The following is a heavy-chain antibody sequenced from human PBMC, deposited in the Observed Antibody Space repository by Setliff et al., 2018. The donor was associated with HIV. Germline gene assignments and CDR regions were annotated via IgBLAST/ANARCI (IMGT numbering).Heavy chain of an antibody. D-gene: IGHD3-10*01. V-gene: IGHV4-39*01. J-gene: IGHJ5*02. CDR2: FSYNGGR. Sequence: SETLSLTCTVSGDSVSTRNSFWGWIRQPPGKGLEWIGSFSYNGGRRYTPSLKSRVTIYADMSKNQFSLNLNSVTAADTAVYYCARHHYYDSGSPNWFDPWGQGTLVTVSS. CDR1: GDSVSTRNSF. CDR3: ARHHYYDSGSPNWFDP.